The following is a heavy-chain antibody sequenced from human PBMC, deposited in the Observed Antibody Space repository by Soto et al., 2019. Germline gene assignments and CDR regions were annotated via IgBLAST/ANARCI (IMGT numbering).Heavy chain of an antibody. V-gene: IGHV4-59*12. CDR3: ARNPNYYGSGSYYYDY. CDR2: IYYSGST. CDR1: GGSISSYY. J-gene: IGHJ4*02. D-gene: IGHD3-10*01. Sequence: SETLSLTCTVSGGSISSYYWSWIRQPPGKGLEWIGYIYYSGSTNYNPSLKSRVTISVDTSKNQFSLKLSSVTAADTAVYYCARNPNYYGSGSYYYDYWGQGTLVTVSS.